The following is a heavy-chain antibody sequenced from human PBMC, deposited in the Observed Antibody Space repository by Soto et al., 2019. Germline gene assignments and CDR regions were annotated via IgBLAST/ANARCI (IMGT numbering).Heavy chain of an antibody. CDR3: AKNQGVELVPLATVDWFDP. D-gene: IGHD1-26*01. CDR2: ISGSGFKK. Sequence: GGSLRLSCAASGFIFENFGMSWVRQAPGKVLEWISSISGSGFKKYYADSVKGRFTISRDNSKSTVYLELNNLSAEDTAVYHCAKNQGVELVPLATVDWFDPWGQGXVVTVYS. J-gene: IGHJ5*02. CDR1: GFIFENFG. V-gene: IGHV3-23*01.